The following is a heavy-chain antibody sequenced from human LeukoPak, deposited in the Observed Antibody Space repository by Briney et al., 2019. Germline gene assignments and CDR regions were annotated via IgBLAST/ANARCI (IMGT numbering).Heavy chain of an antibody. J-gene: IGHJ4*02. V-gene: IGHV4-59*12. CDR1: GGSISSYY. CDR3: ARTRDYYGSGSYIY. D-gene: IGHD3-10*01. CDR2: IYYSGST. Sequence: SETLSLTCTVSGGSISSYYWSWIRQPPGKGLEWIGYIYYSGSTNYNPSLKSRVTISVDTSKNQFSLKLSSVTAADTAVYYCARTRDYYGSGSYIYWGQGTLATVSS.